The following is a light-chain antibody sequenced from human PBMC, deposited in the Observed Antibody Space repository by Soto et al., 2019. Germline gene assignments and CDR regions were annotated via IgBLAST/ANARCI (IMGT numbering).Light chain of an antibody. V-gene: IGKV4-1*01. CDR3: QQYYTTPWT. CDR2: WTS. Sequence: DIVMTQSPDSRAVSLGERATINCRSSQSLLYSSNNKNYLAWYQHKPGQPPKLLIYWTSTRESGVPDRFSGSGSGTDFTLTISSLQAEDVAVYYCQQYYTTPWTFGQGTKVDIK. J-gene: IGKJ1*01. CDR1: QSLLYSSNNKNY.